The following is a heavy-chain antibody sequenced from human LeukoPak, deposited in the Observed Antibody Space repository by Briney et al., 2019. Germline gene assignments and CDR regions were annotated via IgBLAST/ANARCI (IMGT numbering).Heavy chain of an antibody. D-gene: IGHD1-26*01. Sequence: GGSLRLSCAASTFTFTKFGMHWVRQAPGKGLEGAALIRYDEMYTLCAASLKGRFTITRDNCKSTLYLQMNSLRADDTAVYYCAKDRASESYSPGDYFDSWGQGTLVTVSS. CDR3: AKDRASESYSPGDYFDS. CDR2: IRYDEMYT. J-gene: IGHJ4*02. CDR1: TFTFTKFG. V-gene: IGHV3-30*02.